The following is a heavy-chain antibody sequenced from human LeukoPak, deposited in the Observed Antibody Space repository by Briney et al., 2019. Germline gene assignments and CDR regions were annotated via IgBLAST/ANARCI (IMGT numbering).Heavy chain of an antibody. Sequence: GGSLRLSCAASGFTFSKYAMTWVRQAPGKGLEWVSGITGSGGSTYYADSVKGRFTISRDNSKNTVYLQINSLTAEDTAVYFCGRDSRWAQPDYWGQGTLVTVSS. CDR3: GRDSRWAQPDY. CDR2: ITGSGGST. CDR1: GFTFSKYA. D-gene: IGHD5-24*01. J-gene: IGHJ4*02. V-gene: IGHV3-23*01.